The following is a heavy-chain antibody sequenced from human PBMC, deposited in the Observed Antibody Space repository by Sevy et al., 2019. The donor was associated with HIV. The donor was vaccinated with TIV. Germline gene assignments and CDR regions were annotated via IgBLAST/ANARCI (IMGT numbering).Heavy chain of an antibody. CDR1: GFTFSSFA. J-gene: IGHJ5*01. CDR2: VNGRGGST. Sequence: GGSLRLSCAASGFASGFTFSSFAMSWVRQLPGKGLEWVSTVNGRGGSTYYADSVKGVVTLSRDNSNNALFLQMDSLTPEDTAIYYCSRPTPRIAPSSAALFDSWGHGTLVTVSS. V-gene: IGHV3-23*01. D-gene: IGHD6-6*01. CDR3: SRPTPRIAPSSAALFDS.